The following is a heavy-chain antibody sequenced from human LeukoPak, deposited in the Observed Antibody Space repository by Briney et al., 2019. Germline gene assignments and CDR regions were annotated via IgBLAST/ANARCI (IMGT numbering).Heavy chain of an antibody. CDR3: ARNSGSSRPKKYYFDY. CDR2: INHSGST. J-gene: IGHJ4*02. V-gene: IGHV4-34*01. D-gene: IGHD1-26*01. Sequence: SETLYLTCAVYGGSFSGYYWSWIRQPPGKGLEWIGEINHSGSTNYNPSLKSRVTISVDTSKNQFSLKLSSVTAADTAVYYCARNSGSSRPKKYYFDYWGQGTLVTVSS. CDR1: GGSFSGYY.